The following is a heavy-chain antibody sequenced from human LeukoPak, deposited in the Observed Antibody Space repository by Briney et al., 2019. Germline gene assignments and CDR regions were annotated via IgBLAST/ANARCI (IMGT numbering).Heavy chain of an antibody. CDR3: ARAPALVFGVVIYYFDY. V-gene: IGHV4-4*07. CDR2: TYTSGST. Sequence: PSETLSLTCTVSGGSISSYYWSWIRQPAGKGLEWIGRTYTSGSTNYNPSLKSRVTMSVDTSKNQFSLKLSSVTAADTAVYYCARAPALVFGVVIYYFDYWGQGTLVTVSS. D-gene: IGHD3-3*01. J-gene: IGHJ4*02. CDR1: GGSISSYY.